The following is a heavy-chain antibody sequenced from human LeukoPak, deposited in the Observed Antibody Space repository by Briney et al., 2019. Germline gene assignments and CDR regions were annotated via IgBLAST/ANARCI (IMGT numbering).Heavy chain of an antibody. J-gene: IGHJ3*02. Sequence: ASVKVSCKASGYTFTSYGISWVRQAPGQGLEWMGWISAYNGNTNYAQKLQGRVTMTTDTSTSTAYMELRSLRSDDTAVYYCARTREGVGYCSSTSCRYPLGAFDIWGQGTMVTVSS. V-gene: IGHV1-18*01. CDR3: ARTREGVGYCSSTSCRYPLGAFDI. D-gene: IGHD2-2*01. CDR1: GYTFTSYG. CDR2: ISAYNGNT.